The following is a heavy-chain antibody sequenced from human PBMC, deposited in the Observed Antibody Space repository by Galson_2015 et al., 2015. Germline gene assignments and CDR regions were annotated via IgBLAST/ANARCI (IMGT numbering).Heavy chain of an antibody. CDR3: ARGGPAGDTLDP. D-gene: IGHD1-26*01. Sequence: SLRLSCAASGFTFNNYWMHWVRQAPGKGLEWVSYVNNDGSGTTYADSVQGRFTASRDNTKNMVYLQMNSLRVDDTAVYFCARGGPAGDTLDPWGQGVLVIVSS. V-gene: IGHV3-74*01. CDR1: GFTFNNYW. CDR2: VNNDGSGT. J-gene: IGHJ5*02.